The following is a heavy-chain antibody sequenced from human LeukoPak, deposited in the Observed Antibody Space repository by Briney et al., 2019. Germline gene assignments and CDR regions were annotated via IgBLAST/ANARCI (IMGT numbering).Heavy chain of an antibody. J-gene: IGHJ3*02. Sequence: AASVKVSCKAPGGTFSRYAISWVRQAPGQGLEWMGRIIPIFGIANYAQKFQGRVTITADKSTSTAYMELSSLRSEDTAVYYCARAFCGGDGSHTAKLPHDAFDIWGQRTMVTVSS. CDR2: IIPIFGIA. CDR3: ARAFCGGDGSHTAKLPHDAFDI. CDR1: GGTFSRYA. D-gene: IGHD2-21*02. V-gene: IGHV1-69*04.